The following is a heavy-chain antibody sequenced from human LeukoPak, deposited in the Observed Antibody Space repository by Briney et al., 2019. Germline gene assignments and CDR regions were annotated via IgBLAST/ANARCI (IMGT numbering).Heavy chain of an antibody. D-gene: IGHD5-24*01. V-gene: IGHV3-30-3*01. CDR2: TSYDESNK. CDR3: ARDGGWLQFFDY. CDR1: GFTFSRYA. Sequence: GRSLRLSCAASGFTFSRYAMHWARQAPGKGLEWVAATSYDESNKEFADSVKGRFTISRDNSKNTLYLGMNSLRADDTAVYYCARDGGWLQFFDYWGQGTLVTVST. J-gene: IGHJ4*02.